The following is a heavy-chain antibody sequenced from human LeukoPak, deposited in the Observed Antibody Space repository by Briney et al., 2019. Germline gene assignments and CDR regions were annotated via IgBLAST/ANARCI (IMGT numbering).Heavy chain of an antibody. CDR2: SYNSGST. V-gene: IGHV4-59*08. D-gene: IGHD3-3*01. CDR3: ARHGGSGSFDY. CDR1: GGSISSYY. J-gene: IGHJ4*02. Sequence: SETLSLTCTVSGGSISSYYWSWIRQPPGKGLEWIGYSYNSGSTTPHPSLKSRVTISVDTSKHQFSLRLRSVTAADTAVYYCARHGGSGSFDYWGQGTLVTVSS.